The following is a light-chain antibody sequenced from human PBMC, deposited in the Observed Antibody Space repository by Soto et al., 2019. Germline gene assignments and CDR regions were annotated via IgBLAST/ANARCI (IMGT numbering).Light chain of an antibody. V-gene: IGLV2-14*03. CDR3: YSYTSSNTYV. J-gene: IGLJ1*01. CDR2: DVS. CDR1: SSDVGGYNY. Sequence: QSALTQPASVSGSPGQSITISRTGTSSDVGGYNYVSWYQHHPGKVPQLMIYDVSNRPSGVSNRFSGSKSGNTASLTISGLQAEDEADYYCYSYTSSNTYVFGTGTKLTVL.